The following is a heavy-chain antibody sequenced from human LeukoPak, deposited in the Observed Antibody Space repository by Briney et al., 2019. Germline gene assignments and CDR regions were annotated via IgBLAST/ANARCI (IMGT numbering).Heavy chain of an antibody. Sequence: GGSLRLSCAASGFTFSSYAIHWVRQAPGKGLEWVAVISYDGSNKYYADSVKGRFTISRDNSKNTLYLQMNSLRAEDTAVYYCARIRFVGSLGPFDYWGQGTLVTVSS. J-gene: IGHJ4*02. CDR2: ISYDGSNK. V-gene: IGHV3-30-3*01. CDR3: ARIRFVGSLGPFDY. CDR1: GFTFSSYA. D-gene: IGHD2-15*01.